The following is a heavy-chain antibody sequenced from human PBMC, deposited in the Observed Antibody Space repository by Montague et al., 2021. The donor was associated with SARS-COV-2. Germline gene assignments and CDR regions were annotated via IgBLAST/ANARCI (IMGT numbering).Heavy chain of an antibody. J-gene: IGHJ3*02. D-gene: IGHD3-22*01. CDR2: ISNDGSNI. Sequence: SLRLSCAASGFTFSSYAMHWVRQAPGKGLEWVALISNDGSNIYYADSVKGRFTISRDNSKNTLYLQMNSLRADDTSLYYCHVGDTSGYWAFDIWGQGTMVTVSS. CDR1: GFTFSSYA. CDR3: HVGDTSGYWAFDI. V-gene: IGHV3-30*03.